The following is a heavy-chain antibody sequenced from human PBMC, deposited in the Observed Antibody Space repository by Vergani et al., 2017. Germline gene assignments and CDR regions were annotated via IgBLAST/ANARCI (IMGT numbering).Heavy chain of an antibody. Sequence: EVQLLESGGGLVQPGGSLRLSCAASGFTFSSYAMSWVRQAPGKGLEWVSAISGSGGSTYYADSVKGRFTISRDNSKNTLYLQMNSLRAEDTAVYYCAKFGREDYYDSRGYYSNFDYWGQGTLVTVSS. V-gene: IGHV3-23*01. CDR1: GFTFSSYA. D-gene: IGHD3-22*01. CDR2: ISGSGGST. CDR3: AKFGREDYYDSRGYYSNFDY. J-gene: IGHJ4*02.